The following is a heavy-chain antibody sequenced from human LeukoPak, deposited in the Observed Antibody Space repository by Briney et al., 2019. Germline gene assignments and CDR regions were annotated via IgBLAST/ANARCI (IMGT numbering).Heavy chain of an antibody. Sequence: GGSLRLSCAASGFTFSSYWMSWVRQAPGKGLEWVANIKQDGSEKYYVDSVKGRFTISRDNAKDSLYLQMNSLRAEDTAVYYCARTYYDFWSLYSSYFDYWGQGTLVTVSS. J-gene: IGHJ4*02. CDR2: IKQDGSEK. V-gene: IGHV3-7*01. D-gene: IGHD3-3*01. CDR1: GFTFSSYW. CDR3: ARTYYDFWSLYSSYFDY.